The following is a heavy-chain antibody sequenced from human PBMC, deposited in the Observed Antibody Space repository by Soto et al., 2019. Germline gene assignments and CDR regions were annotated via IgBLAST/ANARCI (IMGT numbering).Heavy chain of an antibody. J-gene: IGHJ4*02. D-gene: IGHD1-7*01. CDR3: ARWNFRHYFKINVKTSYYFDS. CDR1: GGSFNAYY. CDR2: INHRGST. Sequence: QVQLQQWGAGLLKPSETLSLTCTVFGGSFNAYYWNWIRQPPGEGLEGIGKINHRGSTDYNPSLKSRVTMSVDMSKNQLALNMTSVTAADTAVYYCARWNFRHYFKINVKTSYYFDSWGQGTLVTVSS. V-gene: IGHV4-34*02.